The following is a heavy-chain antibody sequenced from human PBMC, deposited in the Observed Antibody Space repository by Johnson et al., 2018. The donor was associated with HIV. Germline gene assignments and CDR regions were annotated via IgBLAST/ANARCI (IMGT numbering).Heavy chain of an antibody. CDR1: GFTFSSYA. Sequence: QVQLVESGGGVVQPGRSLRLSCAASGFTFSSYAMHWVRQAPGKGLEWVAVISYGGSNKYYADSVKGRFTISRDNAKNSLYLQMNSLRAEDTALYYCARDRGGPERNYDFWSGYYGGDAFDIWGQGTMVTVSS. J-gene: IGHJ3*02. CDR2: ISYGGSNK. V-gene: IGHV3-30*04. CDR3: ARDRGGPERNYDFWSGYYGGDAFDI. D-gene: IGHD3-3*01.